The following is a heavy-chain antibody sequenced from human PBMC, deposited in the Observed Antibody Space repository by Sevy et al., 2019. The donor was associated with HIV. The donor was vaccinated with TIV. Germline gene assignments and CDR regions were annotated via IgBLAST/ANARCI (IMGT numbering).Heavy chain of an antibody. CDR2: ISNSGTNI. J-gene: IGHJ4*02. Sequence: GWSLRLSCAASGFRFSSYEMNWVRQAPGKGLEWVASISNSGTNIYYSDSGRGRFTISRDTAKNSLYLQMNSLRAEDTAVYYCARDLPPSATTVAHFDYWGQGTLVTVSS. V-gene: IGHV3-48*03. D-gene: IGHD4-17*01. CDR3: ARDLPPSATTVAHFDY. CDR1: GFRFSSYE.